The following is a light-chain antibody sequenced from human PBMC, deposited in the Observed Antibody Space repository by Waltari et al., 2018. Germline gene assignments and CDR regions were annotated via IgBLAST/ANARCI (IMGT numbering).Light chain of an antibody. V-gene: IGLV3-1*01. CDR2: QDN. Sequence: SFQLTQTPSVSVSPGETASLSCSGATWGDKYASWYQHKPGQSPVLLIYQDNMRPSGIPERFSGSNSGNTATLTISGTQAMDEADYYCQAWHTSTFVLFGGGTKLTVL. J-gene: IGLJ2*01. CDR3: QAWHTSTFVL. CDR1: TWGDKY.